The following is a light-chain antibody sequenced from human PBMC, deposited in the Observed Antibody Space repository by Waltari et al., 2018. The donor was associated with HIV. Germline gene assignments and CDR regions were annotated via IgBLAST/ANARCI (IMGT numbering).Light chain of an antibody. CDR3: QSHDNSLSAWV. CDR2: GNS. CDR1: SSNTGAGFV. V-gene: IGLV1-40*01. Sequence: QSVLTQPPSVSGAPGQRVTIPCPGSSSNTGAGFVVHWYRQLPGTAPKLLIYGNSNRPSGVPDRFSGSKSGTSASLAITGLQAEDEADYYCQSHDNSLSAWVFGGGTRLTVL. J-gene: IGLJ3*02.